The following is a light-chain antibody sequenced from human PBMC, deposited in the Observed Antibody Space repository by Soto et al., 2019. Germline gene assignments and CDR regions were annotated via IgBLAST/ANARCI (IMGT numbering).Light chain of an antibody. CDR2: GAS. Sequence: EIVMTQSPATLSVSPGERATLSCRASQSVSSNLAWYQQKPGQAPRLLIYGASTRATGIPARFSGSGSGTDFPLTISSLQSEDFAVYYCQQYNNWPPWTFDQGTKVEIK. CDR1: QSVSSN. J-gene: IGKJ1*01. CDR3: QQYNNWPPWT. V-gene: IGKV3-15*01.